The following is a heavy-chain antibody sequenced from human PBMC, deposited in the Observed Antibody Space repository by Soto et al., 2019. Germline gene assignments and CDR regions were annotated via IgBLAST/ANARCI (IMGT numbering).Heavy chain of an antibody. Sequence: QVQLVESGGGVVQPGRSLRLSCAASGFNFSHYAMHWVRQAPGKGLEWVALISYDGILKYYADSVKGRFTVSKDNSKNTVYLQMNSLRAEDTAVFYCVRDRDDYGYNWGQGTLVTVSS. V-gene: IGHV3-30-3*01. CDR2: ISYDGILK. J-gene: IGHJ4*02. CDR1: GFNFSHYA. CDR3: VRDRDDYGYN. D-gene: IGHD4-17*01.